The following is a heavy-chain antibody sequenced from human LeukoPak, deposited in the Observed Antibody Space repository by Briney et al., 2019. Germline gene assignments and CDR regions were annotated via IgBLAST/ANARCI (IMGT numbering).Heavy chain of an antibody. CDR2: INHSGST. D-gene: IGHD5-18*01. CDR1: GGSISTYN. V-gene: IGHV4-34*01. J-gene: IGHJ6*02. CDR3: ARGPPDTAMVDYGMDV. Sequence: SETLSLTCTVSGGSISTYNWNWIRQPPGKGLEWIGEINHSGSTKYNPSLKSRVTISVDTSKNQFSLKVSSVTAADTAVYYCARGPPDTAMVDYGMDVWGQGTTVTVSS.